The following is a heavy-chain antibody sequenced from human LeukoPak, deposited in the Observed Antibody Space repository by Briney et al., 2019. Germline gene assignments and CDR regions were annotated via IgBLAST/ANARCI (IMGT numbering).Heavy chain of an antibody. CDR2: IIPIFGTA. J-gene: IGHJ4*02. CDR3: ARVGGFSGSYYHFDY. D-gene: IGHD1-26*01. Sequence: RASVKVSCKASGGTFSSYAISWVRQAPGQGLEWMGGIIPIFGTANYAQKFQGRVTITTDESTSTAYMELRSLRSDDTAVYYCARVGGFSGSYYHFDYWGQGTLVTVSS. CDR1: GGTFSSYA. V-gene: IGHV1-69*05.